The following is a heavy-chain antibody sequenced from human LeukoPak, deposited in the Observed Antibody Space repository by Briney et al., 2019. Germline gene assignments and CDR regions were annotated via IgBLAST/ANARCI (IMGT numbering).Heavy chain of an antibody. CDR1: GFTFSSYA. Sequence: GGSLRLSCAASGFTFSSYAMSWVRQAPGKGLEWVSAISGSGGSAYYADPVKGRFTISRDNSKNTLYLQMNSLGAEDTAVYYCTKDGMATISYYFYYWGQGTLVTVS. J-gene: IGHJ4*02. V-gene: IGHV3-23*01. CDR3: TKDGMATISYYFYY. CDR2: ISGSGGSA. D-gene: IGHD5-24*01.